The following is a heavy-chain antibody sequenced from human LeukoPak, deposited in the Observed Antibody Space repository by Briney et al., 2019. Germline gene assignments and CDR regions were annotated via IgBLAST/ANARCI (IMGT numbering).Heavy chain of an antibody. Sequence: PSETLSLTCSVSGGSISSRDHYWSWIRQHPGKGLEWMGYIFYSGSTHYNPSLKSRVTISVDPSKNQFSLKLSSVTAADTAVYYCARALYYSSGYFFFDYWGQGILVTVSS. CDR1: GGSISSRDHY. CDR3: ARALYYSSGYFFFDY. D-gene: IGHD3-22*01. V-gene: IGHV4-31*03. CDR2: IFYSGST. J-gene: IGHJ4*02.